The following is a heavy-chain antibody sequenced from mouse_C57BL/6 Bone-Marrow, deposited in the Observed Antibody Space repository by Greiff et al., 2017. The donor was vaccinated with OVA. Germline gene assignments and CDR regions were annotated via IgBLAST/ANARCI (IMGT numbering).Heavy chain of an antibody. CDR3: VRGPLDY. J-gene: IGHJ2*01. CDR1: GFRFNTYA. V-gene: IGHV10-1*01. Sequence: EAGGGLVQPKGSLKLSCAASGFRFNTYAMNWVRQAPGKGLEWVARIRSKSNNYATYYADSVKDRFTISRDDSESMLYLQMNNLKTEDTAMYYCVRGPLDYWGQGTTLTVSS. CDR2: IRSKSNNYAT.